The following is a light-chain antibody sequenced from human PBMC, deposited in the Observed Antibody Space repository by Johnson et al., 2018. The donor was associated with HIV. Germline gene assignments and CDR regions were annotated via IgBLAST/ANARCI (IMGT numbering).Light chain of an antibody. CDR3: GTWDNSLDAYV. CDR2: GTT. CDR1: YSNIEHNY. J-gene: IGLJ1*01. Sequence: QSVLTQPPSVSAAAGQKVTISCSGTYSNIEHNYVSWYQQLPGTAPKLLIYGTTKRPSGIPDRFSGSKSGTSATLAITGLQAGDEADYYCGTWDNSLDAYVFGTGTRVAVL. V-gene: IGLV1-51*01.